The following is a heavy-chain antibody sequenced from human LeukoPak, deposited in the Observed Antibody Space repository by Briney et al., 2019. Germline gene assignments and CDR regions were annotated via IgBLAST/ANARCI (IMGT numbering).Heavy chain of an antibody. D-gene: IGHD5-24*01. CDR1: GFTFSSYA. V-gene: IGHV3-30-3*01. CDR3: ARDAVEMATTALGY. CDR2: ISYDGSNK. Sequence: PGGSLRLSCAASGFTFSSYAMHWVRQAPGKGLEWVAVISYDGSNKYYADSVKGRFTISRDNSKNTLYLQMNSLRAEDTAVYYCARDAVEMATTALGYWGQGTLVTVSS. J-gene: IGHJ4*02.